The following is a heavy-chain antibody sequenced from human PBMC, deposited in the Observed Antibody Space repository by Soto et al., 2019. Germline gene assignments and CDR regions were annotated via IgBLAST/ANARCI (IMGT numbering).Heavy chain of an antibody. J-gene: IGHJ4*02. CDR1: GGSVSSGTSY. Sequence: QVQLQESGPGLVKPSETLSLTCTVSGGSVSSGTSYWSWIRQPPGKGLEWIGYINNSGSTDYNPSLKSRVTISLDTSKNQFSLKLSSVTAADTAVYYCASGSSVSAYIDYWGQGTLVTVSS. CDR2: INNSGST. D-gene: IGHD6-13*01. V-gene: IGHV4-61*01. CDR3: ASGSSVSAYIDY.